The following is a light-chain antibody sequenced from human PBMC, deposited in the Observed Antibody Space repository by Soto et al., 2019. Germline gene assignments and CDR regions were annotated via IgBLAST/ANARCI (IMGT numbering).Light chain of an antibody. Sequence: EIVLTQSPGTLSLSPGERAALSCRASQSVSSSYLAWYQQKPGQAPRLLIYGASSRATGIPDRFSGSGSGTVFTLTIRRLEPEDFAVYYCQQYGSSPWTFGQGTKV. V-gene: IGKV3-20*01. CDR1: QSVSSSY. CDR2: GAS. J-gene: IGKJ1*01. CDR3: QQYGSSPWT.